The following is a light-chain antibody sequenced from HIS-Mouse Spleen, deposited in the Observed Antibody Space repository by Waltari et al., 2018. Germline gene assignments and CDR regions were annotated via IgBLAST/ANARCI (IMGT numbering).Light chain of an antibody. CDR3: GTWDSSLSALE. CDR2: DNQ. CDR1: SSNIGKNY. J-gene: IGLJ2*01. V-gene: IGLV1-51*01. Sequence: QSVLTQPPSVSAAPGQKVTISCSGSSSNIGKNYVSWYQQLPGTAPKLLIYDNQKRPEGIPDRFSGSKSGTSATLGITGLQTGDEADYYCGTWDSSLSALEIGGGTKLTVL.